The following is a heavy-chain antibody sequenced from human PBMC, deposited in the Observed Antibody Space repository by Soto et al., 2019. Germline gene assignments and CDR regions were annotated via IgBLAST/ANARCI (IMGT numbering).Heavy chain of an antibody. CDR2: IDGSGAGT. D-gene: IGHD3-9*01. J-gene: IGHJ4*02. CDR3: AKGDILTGSRQGWDY. V-gene: IGHV3-23*01. CDR1: GFTFSSYA. Sequence: EVQLLESGGGLVQPGGSLRLSCVASGFTFSSYAMSWVRQAPGRGLECVSSIDGSGAGTYYSDSVRGRFTISRDNSKNTLDLQMDSLRAEDTAVYYCAKGDILTGSRQGWDYWGQRTLVTVSS.